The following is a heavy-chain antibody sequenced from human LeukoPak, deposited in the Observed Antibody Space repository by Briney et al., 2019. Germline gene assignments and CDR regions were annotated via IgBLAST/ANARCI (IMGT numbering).Heavy chain of an antibody. CDR2: ISYDGSNK. CDR1: GFTFSSYG. Sequence: GGSLRLSCEASGFTFSSYGLHWVRQAPGKGLEWVAVISYDGSNKYNADSVKGRFTISRDNSKNTLYLQMNSLRAEDTAVYYCARMPGANYYYNGMDVWGQGTTVTVSS. V-gene: IGHV3-30*19. D-gene: IGHD1-14*01. CDR3: ARMPGANYYYNGMDV. J-gene: IGHJ6*02.